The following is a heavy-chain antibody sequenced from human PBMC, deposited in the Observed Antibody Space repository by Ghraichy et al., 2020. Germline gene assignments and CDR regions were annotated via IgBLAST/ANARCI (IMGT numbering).Heavy chain of an antibody. CDR1: GFSFSSSP. J-gene: IGHJ2*01. CDR3: ARGAVAGKWYFDL. Sequence: LSLTCAASGFSFSSSPMHWVRQAPGKGLEWVAAISSDGNQKFYADSVGGRFTISRDNPKNTVSLEMNSLRADDTAVYSCARGAVAGKWYFDLWGRGTLVIVSS. D-gene: IGHD6-19*01. V-gene: IGHV3-30*04. CDR2: ISSDGNQK.